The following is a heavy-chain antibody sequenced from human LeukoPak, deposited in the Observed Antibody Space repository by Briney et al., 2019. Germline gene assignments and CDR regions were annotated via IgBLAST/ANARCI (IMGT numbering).Heavy chain of an antibody. Sequence: ASVKVSCKASGYTFTTFYIHWVRQAPGQRLEWMGKVNPTSGISTYAQEFQGRVTMTRDTSTSTVYMELSSLRSDDAAVYFCARERGYCSGSACYGSDYWGQGTLVTVSS. D-gene: IGHD2-2*01. CDR2: VNPTSGIS. J-gene: IGHJ4*02. V-gene: IGHV1-46*01. CDR1: GYTFTTFY. CDR3: ARERGYCSGSACYGSDY.